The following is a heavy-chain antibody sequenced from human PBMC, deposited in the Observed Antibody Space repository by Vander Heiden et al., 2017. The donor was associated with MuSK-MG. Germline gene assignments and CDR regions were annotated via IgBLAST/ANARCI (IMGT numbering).Heavy chain of an antibody. CDR2: ISSSSSYI. V-gene: IGHV3-21*01. J-gene: IGHJ4*02. CDR3: ARDPYYDILTGLNDY. Sequence: EVQLVESGGGLVKPGGSLRLSCAASGFTFSSYSMNWVRQAPGKGLEWVSSISSSSSYIYYADSVKGRFTISRDNAKNSLYLQMNSLRAEDTAVYYCARDPYYDILTGLNDYWGQGTLVTVSS. CDR1: GFTFSSYS. D-gene: IGHD3-9*01.